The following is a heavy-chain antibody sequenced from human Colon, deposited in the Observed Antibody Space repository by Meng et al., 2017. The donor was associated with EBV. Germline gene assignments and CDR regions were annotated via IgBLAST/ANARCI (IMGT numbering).Heavy chain of an antibody. CDR2: IYYSGST. CDR1: GGSISSGDYY. CDR3: ARDRKHYGERGWFDP. V-gene: IGHV4-30-4*01. J-gene: IGHJ5*02. Sequence: GLLEDWGPGLVPTSQTPSLTCKVSGGSISSGDYYWSWIRQPPGKGLEWIGYIYYSGSTYSNASLKSRVTISIDRSKNQFSLKLSSVTAADTAVYYCARDRKHYGERGWFDPWGQGTLVTVSS. D-gene: IGHD4-17*01.